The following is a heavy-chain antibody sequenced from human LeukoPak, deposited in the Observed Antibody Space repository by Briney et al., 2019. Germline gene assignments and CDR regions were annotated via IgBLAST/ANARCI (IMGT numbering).Heavy chain of an antibody. CDR3: ARDSAVAGSVNWFDP. CDR1: GFTFSRYS. Sequence: GGSLRLSCAASGFTFSRYSMNWVRQAPGKGLEWVSSISSNNYIYYADSVRGRFTISRDNAKNSLYLQLNSLRAEDTAVYYCARDSAVAGSVNWFDPWGQGTLATVSP. D-gene: IGHD6-19*01. CDR2: ISSNNYI. J-gene: IGHJ5*02. V-gene: IGHV3-21*01.